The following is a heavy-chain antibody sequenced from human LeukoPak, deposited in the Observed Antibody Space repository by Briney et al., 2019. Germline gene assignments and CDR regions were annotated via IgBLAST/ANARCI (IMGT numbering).Heavy chain of an antibody. CDR3: TRGASGYSYG. CDR2: INSDGSTT. Sequence: GGSLRLSCAASGFTFSNYWMHWVRQAPGKGLVWVSRINSDGSTTSYADSVKGRFTISRDNAKNTLYLQMNSLRAEDTAVYYCTRGASGYSYGWGQGTLVTVSS. D-gene: IGHD5-18*01. J-gene: IGHJ4*02. CDR1: GFTFSNYW. V-gene: IGHV3-74*01.